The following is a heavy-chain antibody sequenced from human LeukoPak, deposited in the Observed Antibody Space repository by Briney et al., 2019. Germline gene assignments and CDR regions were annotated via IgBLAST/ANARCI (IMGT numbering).Heavy chain of an antibody. CDR3: ARVKKAAAFNWFDP. J-gene: IGHJ5*02. CDR1: GFSFTSYS. Sequence: SGGSLRLSCATSGFSFTSYSMIWVRQPPGKGLEWIGEINHSGSTNYNPSLKSRVTISVDTSKNQFSLKLSSVTAADTAVYYCARVKKAAAFNWFDPWGQGTLVTVSS. V-gene: IGHV4-34*01. D-gene: IGHD6-13*01. CDR2: INHSGST.